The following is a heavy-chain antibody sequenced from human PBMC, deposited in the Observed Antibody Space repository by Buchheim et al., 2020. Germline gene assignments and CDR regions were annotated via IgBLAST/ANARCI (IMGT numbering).Heavy chain of an antibody. CDR3: ARGGPDIVATMGSGGLYWFDP. Sequence: QVQLVQSGAEVKKPGSSVKVSCKASGGTFSSYAISWVRQAPGQGLEWMGGIIPIFGTANYAQKFQGRVTITAEESTSTAYMELSSLRSEDTAVYYCARGGPDIVATMGSGGLYWFDPWGQGTL. D-gene: IGHD5-12*01. CDR2: IIPIFGTA. CDR1: GGTFSSYA. V-gene: IGHV1-69*01. J-gene: IGHJ5*02.